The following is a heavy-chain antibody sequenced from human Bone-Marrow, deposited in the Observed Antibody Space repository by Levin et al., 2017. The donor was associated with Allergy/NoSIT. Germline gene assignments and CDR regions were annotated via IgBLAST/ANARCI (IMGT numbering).Heavy chain of an antibody. V-gene: IGHV3-48*02. Sequence: SCAASGFTFSRYSMNWVRQAPGRGLEWVSYISRSSSTISYADSVKGRFTISRDNAKNSLYLQMNSLRDEDTAVYYCARPDCSGTSCYHFFDSWGQGTLVTVSS. CDR1: GFTFSRYS. D-gene: IGHD2-2*01. CDR3: ARPDCSGTSCYHFFDS. J-gene: IGHJ4*02. CDR2: ISRSSSTI.